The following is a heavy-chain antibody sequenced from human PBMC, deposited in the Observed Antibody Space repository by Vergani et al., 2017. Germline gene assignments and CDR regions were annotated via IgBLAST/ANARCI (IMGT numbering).Heavy chain of an antibody. J-gene: IGHJ5*02. Sequence: QLQLHKSGPGLVKPSETLSLTCTLSGGSISSSSHFWGWLRQTPGKGLEWIGSIYYSGSTYYNPSLKSRVSISVDTSKNQFSLKLSSVTAADSAVYYCVITVALWFGETKDGGWFDPWGQGTLVTVTS. V-gene: IGHV4-39*01. CDR2: IYYSGST. CDR3: VITVALWFGETKDGGWFDP. D-gene: IGHD3-10*01. CDR1: GGSISSSSHF.